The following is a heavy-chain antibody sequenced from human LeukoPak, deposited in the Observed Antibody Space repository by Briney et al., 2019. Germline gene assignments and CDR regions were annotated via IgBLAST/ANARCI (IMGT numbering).Heavy chain of an antibody. J-gene: IGHJ4*02. CDR3: AREGYTSGWYKTDY. CDR1: GGSIGGYY. D-gene: IGHD6-19*01. CDR2: IYYSGST. V-gene: IGHV4-59*01. Sequence: SETLSLTCTVSGGSIGGYYWSWIRQPPGKGLEWIGYIYYSGSTNYNPSLKSRVSMSVDTSKNQFSLRLSSVTAADTAVYYCAREGYTSGWYKTDYWGQGTLVTVSS.